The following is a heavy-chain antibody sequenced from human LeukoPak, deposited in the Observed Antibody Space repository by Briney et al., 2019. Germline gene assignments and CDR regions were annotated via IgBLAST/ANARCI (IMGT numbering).Heavy chain of an antibody. CDR2: ISAYNGNT. J-gene: IGHJ6*02. CDR3: ARDLRRSYYDFWSGYYAPNYYYYGMDV. CDR1: GGTFSSYA. D-gene: IGHD3-3*01. V-gene: IGHV1-18*01. Sequence: ASVKVSCKASGGTFSSYAISWVRQAPGQGLEWMGWISAYNGNTNYAQKLQGRVTMTTDTSTSTAYMELRSLRSDDTAVYYCARDLRRSYYDFWSGYYAPNYYYYGMDVWGQGTTVTVSS.